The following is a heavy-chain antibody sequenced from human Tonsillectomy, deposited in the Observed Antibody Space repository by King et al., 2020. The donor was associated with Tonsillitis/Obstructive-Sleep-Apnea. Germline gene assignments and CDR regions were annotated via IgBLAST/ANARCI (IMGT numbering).Heavy chain of an antibody. CDR2: ISSSTSYT. CDR1: YY. CDR3: ARCLVVTDTRGDEAFDI. V-gene: IGHV3-11*06. D-gene: IGHD2-21*02. Sequence: YYMRWILQAPGKGLEWVSYISSSTSYTNYADSVKGRFTISRDNAKNSLFLQMNRLRAEDPAVYYCARCLVVTDTRGDEAFDIWGKGTMVTVSS. J-gene: IGHJ3*02.